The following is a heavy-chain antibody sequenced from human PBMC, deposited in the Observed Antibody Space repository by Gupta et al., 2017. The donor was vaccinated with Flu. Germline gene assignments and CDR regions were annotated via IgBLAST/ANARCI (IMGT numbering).Heavy chain of an antibody. Sequence: TYCWGWVRETAGKGLDWVGSGYDGATTYYNRSLNSRVIRSVDTAKNQFSTKLRSVTAADTAVDEGARTYNNNWPRVWFDTWGQGTRGTVSS. CDR1: TYC. D-gene: IGHD1-20*01. J-gene: IGHJ5*02. V-gene: IGHV4-39*01. CDR2: GYDGATT. CDR3: ARTYNNNWPRVWFDT.